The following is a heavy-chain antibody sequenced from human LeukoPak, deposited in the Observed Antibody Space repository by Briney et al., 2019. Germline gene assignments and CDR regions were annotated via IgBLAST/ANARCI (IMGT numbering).Heavy chain of an antibody. J-gene: IGHJ4*02. CDR1: GYTFTGYY. D-gene: IGHD6-13*01. CDR3: ARLDIAAAGTSY. Sequence: ASVKVSCKASGYTFTGYYMHWVRQAPGQGLEWMGWINPNSGGTNYAQKFQGRVTMTRDTSISTAYMELSRLRSDDTAVYYCARLDIAAAGTSYWGQGTLVTVSS. CDR2: INPNSGGT. V-gene: IGHV1-2*02.